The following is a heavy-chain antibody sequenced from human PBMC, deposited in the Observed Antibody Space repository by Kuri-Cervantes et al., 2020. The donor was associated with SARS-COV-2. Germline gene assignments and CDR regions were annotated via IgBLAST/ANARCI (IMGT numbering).Heavy chain of an antibody. V-gene: IGHV1-2*04. Sequence: ASVKVSCKASGYTFSSYYMYWVRQAPGQGLEWMGWINPNSGGTNYAQNFRGWVTMTRDTSISTAYMELSRLRSDDTAVYYCARGMVRGLIQSYYYGMDVWGQGTTVTVSS. CDR3: ARGMVRGLIQSYYYGMDV. D-gene: IGHD3-10*01. CDR1: GYTFSSYY. CDR2: INPNSGGT. J-gene: IGHJ6*02.